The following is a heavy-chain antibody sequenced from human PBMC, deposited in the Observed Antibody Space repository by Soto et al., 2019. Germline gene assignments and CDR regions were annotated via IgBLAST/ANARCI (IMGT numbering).Heavy chain of an antibody. J-gene: IGHJ2*01. V-gene: IGHV3-53*04. CDR2: IYSGGST. CDR3: FQAEDGIRDVRSVSAFLLNRSSDL. D-gene: IGHD3-10*02. Sequence: KGLEWVSVIYSGGSTYYADSVKGRFTISRHNSKNTLYLQMNSLRAEDTAVYFFFQAEDGIRDVRSVSAFLLNRSSDL.